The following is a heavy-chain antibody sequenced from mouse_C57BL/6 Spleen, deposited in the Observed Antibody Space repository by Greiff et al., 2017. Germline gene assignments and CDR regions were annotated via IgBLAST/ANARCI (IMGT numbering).Heavy chain of an antibody. J-gene: IGHJ2*01. Sequence: QVQLQQSGAELMKPGASVKLSCKATGYTFTGYWIEWVKQRPGHGLEWIGEILPGSGSTNYNEKFKGRATFTADTSSNTAYMQISSLTTEDSAIYYCARDYGSSYGYWGQGTTLTVSS. CDR1: GYTFTGYW. CDR2: ILPGSGST. V-gene: IGHV1-9*01. CDR3: ARDYGSSYGY. D-gene: IGHD1-1*01.